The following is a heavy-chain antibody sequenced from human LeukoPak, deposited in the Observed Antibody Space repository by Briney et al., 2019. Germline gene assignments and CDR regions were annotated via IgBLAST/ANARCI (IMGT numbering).Heavy chain of an antibody. CDR2: IIPILGIA. CDR1: GCTFSSYA. D-gene: IGHD6-13*01. V-gene: IGHV1-69*04. CDR3: AREAAAGHGNVAEYFQH. Sequence: ASVRVSCKASGCTFSSYAISWVRQAPGQGLEWMGRIIPILGIANYAQKFQGRVTITADKSTSTAYMELSSLRSEDTAVYYCAREAAAGHGNVAEYFQHWGQGTLVTVSS. J-gene: IGHJ1*01.